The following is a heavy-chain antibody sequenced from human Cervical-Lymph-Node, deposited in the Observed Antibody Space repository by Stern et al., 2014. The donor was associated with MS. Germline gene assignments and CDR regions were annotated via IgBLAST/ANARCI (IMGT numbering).Heavy chain of an antibody. Sequence: EVQLVESGGGLVQPGGSLRLSCAGSGFTFSSYWMSWVRQTPGKGLEWVANIKQDGSEKYYVDSVKGRFTISRDNAKNSLYLQMNSLRAEDTAVYYCARAPVRRGLVDPWGQGTLVTVSS. D-gene: IGHD3-16*01. CDR2: IKQDGSEK. CDR3: ARAPVRRGLVDP. CDR1: GFTFSSYW. V-gene: IGHV3-7*01. J-gene: IGHJ5*02.